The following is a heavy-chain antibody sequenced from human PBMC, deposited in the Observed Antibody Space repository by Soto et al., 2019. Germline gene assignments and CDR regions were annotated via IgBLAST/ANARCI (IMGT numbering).Heavy chain of an antibody. CDR2: IIPIFGTA. D-gene: IGHD4-4*01. CDR1: GGTFSSYA. CDR3: ARSKGNYPPQGYYYGMDV. V-gene: IGHV1-69*13. J-gene: IGHJ6*02. Sequence: ASVKVSCKVSGGTFSSYAISWVRQAPGQGLEWMGGIIPIFGTANYAQKFQGRVTITADESTSTAYMELSSLRSEDTAVYYCARSKGNYPPQGYYYGMDVWGQGTTVTVSS.